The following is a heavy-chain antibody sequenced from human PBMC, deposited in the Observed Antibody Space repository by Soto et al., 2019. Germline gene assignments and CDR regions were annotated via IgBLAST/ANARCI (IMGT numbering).Heavy chain of an antibody. V-gene: IGHV4-59*08. CDR1: GDSTSYYY. CDR3: AIGYMDWFDP. J-gene: IGHJ5*02. Sequence: SETLSLTCTVSGDSTSYYYWSWIRVAPGKGLEWIGSVYHSGSTNYNPSLKSRVTILRDSSKAHFSLKLNSATAADTAVYYCAIGYMDWFDPWGQGTLVTVSS. D-gene: IGHD2-2*02. CDR2: VYHSGST.